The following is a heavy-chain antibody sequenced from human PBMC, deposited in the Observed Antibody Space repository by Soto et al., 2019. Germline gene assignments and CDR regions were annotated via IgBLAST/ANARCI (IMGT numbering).Heavy chain of an antibody. D-gene: IGHD3-10*01. V-gene: IGHV1-2*02. Sequence: ASVKVSCKASGYTVTGYYMHWVRQAPGQGLEWMGWINPNSGGTNYAQKFQGRVTMTRDTSISTAHMELSRLRSDDTAVYYCARFGPYYYGMDVWGKGTTVTVSS. CDR3: ARFGPYYYGMDV. J-gene: IGHJ6*04. CDR1: GYTVTGYY. CDR2: INPNSGGT.